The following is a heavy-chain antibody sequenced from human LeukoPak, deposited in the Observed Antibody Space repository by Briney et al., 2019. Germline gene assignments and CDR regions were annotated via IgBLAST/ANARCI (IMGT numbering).Heavy chain of an antibody. CDR3: ARGLYDSSGYYYYYGMDV. D-gene: IGHD3-22*01. V-gene: IGHV3-30*04. CDR2: ISYDGSNK. CDR1: GFTFSSYA. Sequence: GGSLRLSCAASGFTFSSYAMHWVRQAPGKGLGWVAVISYDGSNKYYADSVKGRFTISRDNSKNTLYLQMNSLRAEDTAVYYCARGLYDSSGYYYYYGMDVWGQGTTVTVSS. J-gene: IGHJ6*02.